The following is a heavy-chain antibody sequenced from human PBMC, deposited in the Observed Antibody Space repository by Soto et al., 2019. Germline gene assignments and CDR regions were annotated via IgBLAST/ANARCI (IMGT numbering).Heavy chain of an antibody. V-gene: IGHV3-49*04. J-gene: IGHJ4*02. CDR1: GFTFGDYA. CDR3: TGEGKWEPPVDY. Sequence: GGSLRLSCTASGFTFGDYAMSWVRQAPGKGLEWVGFIRSKAYGGTTEYAASVKGRFTISKDDSKSIAYLQMNSLKTEDTAVYYCTGEGKWEPPVDYWGQGTLVTVSS. CDR2: IRSKAYGGTT. D-gene: IGHD1-26*01.